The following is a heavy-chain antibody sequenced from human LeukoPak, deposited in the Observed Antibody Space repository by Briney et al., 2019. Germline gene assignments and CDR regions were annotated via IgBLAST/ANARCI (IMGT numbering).Heavy chain of an antibody. J-gene: IGHJ4*02. V-gene: IGHV3-23*01. CDR2: ISHGGDSA. Sequence: PGGSLRLSCTASGFTFSTYAMTWGRQAPGKGLGWVSVISHGGDSAWYADSVKGRFTISRDNSKSTLFLQMNSLRADDTAIYYCAKGRSGWYEGLDYWGQGILVTVSS. CDR3: AKGRSGWYEGLDY. D-gene: IGHD6-19*01. CDR1: GFTFSTYA.